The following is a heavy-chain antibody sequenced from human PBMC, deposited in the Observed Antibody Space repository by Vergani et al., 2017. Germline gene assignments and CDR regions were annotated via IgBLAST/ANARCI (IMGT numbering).Heavy chain of an antibody. V-gene: IGHV4-34*01. CDR2: INHSGST. J-gene: IGHJ4*02. D-gene: IGHD2-2*01. CDR1: GGSFSGYY. CDR3: ARGRYCSSTSCYSNFDY. Sequence: QVQLQQWGAGLLKPSETLSLTCAVYGGSFSGYYWSWIRQPPGKGLEWNGEINHSGSTNYNPSLKSRVTISVDTSKNQFSLKLSSVTAADTAVYYCARGRYCSSTSCYSNFDYWGQGTLVTVSS.